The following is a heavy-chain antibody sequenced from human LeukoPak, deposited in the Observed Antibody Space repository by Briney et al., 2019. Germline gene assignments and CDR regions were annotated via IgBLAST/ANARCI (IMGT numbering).Heavy chain of an antibody. D-gene: IGHD2-15*01. V-gene: IGHV4-31*03. J-gene: IGHJ5*02. Sequence: SETLSLTCTVSGGSISSGGYYWSWIRQHPGKGLEWIRYIYYSGSTYYNPSLKSRVTISVDASKNQFSLKLSSVTAADTAVYYCARERVEGYCSGGSCYSWFDPWGQGTLVTVSS. CDR2: IYYSGST. CDR3: ARERVEGYCSGGSCYSWFDP. CDR1: GGSISSGGYY.